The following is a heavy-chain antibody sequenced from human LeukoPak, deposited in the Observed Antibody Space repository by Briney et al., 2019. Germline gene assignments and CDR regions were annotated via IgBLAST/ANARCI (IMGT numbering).Heavy chain of an antibody. CDR3: ARDYDFWNGYLAFDI. J-gene: IGHJ3*02. CDR2: INPNSGGT. CDR1: GYTFTGYY. D-gene: IGHD3-3*01. V-gene: IGHV1-2*02. Sequence: ASVKVSCKASGYTFTGYYMHWVRQAPGQGLEWMGWINPNSGGTNYAQKFQGRVTMTRDTSISTAYMELRRLRSDDTAVYYCARDYDFWNGYLAFDIWGQGTMVTVSS.